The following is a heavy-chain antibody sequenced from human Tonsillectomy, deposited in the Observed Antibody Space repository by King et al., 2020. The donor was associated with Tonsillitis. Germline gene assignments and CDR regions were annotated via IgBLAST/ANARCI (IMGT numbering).Heavy chain of an antibody. Sequence: VQLQESGPGLVKPSQTLSLTCTVSGGSISSGGYYWSWIRQHPGKGLEWIGYIYYSGSTYYNPSLKSRVTISVDTSKNQFSLKLTSVTAADTAVYYCARDLYCSNISCYPGNFDYWGQGTLVTVSS. V-gene: IGHV4-31*03. CDR1: GGSISSGGYY. J-gene: IGHJ4*02. D-gene: IGHD2-2*01. CDR3: ARDLYCSNISCYPGNFDY. CDR2: IYYSGST.